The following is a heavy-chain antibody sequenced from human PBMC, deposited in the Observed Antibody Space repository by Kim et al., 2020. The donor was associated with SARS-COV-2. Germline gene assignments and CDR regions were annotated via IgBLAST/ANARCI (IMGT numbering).Heavy chain of an antibody. D-gene: IGHD5-18*01. J-gene: IGHJ4*02. CDR3: ARGRGYSYGLDY. V-gene: IGHV4-34*01. Sequence: NSTPSLKSRVTISVDTSKNQFSLKLSSVTAADTAVYYCARGRGYSYGLDYWGQGTLVTVSS.